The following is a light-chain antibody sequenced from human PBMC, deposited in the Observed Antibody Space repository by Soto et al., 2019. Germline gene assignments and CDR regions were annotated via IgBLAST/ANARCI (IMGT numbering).Light chain of an antibody. J-gene: IGLJ2*01. V-gene: IGLV1-44*01. CDR2: SNN. Sequence: QSVLTQPPSASGTPGQRVTISCSGSSSNIGSNTVNWYQQLPGTARKLLIYSNNQRPSGVPDRFCGSKSGTSASLAISGLQFEDEADYYCAAWDDSLNDVVFGGGTKLTVL. CDR3: AAWDDSLNDVV. CDR1: SSNIGSNT.